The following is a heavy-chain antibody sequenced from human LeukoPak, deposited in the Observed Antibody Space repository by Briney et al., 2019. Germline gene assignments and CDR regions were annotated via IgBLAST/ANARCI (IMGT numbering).Heavy chain of an antibody. CDR1: GFIFSSYS. Sequence: GGSLRLSCAASGFIFSSYSMNWVRQAPGKGLEWVSSISSSSSYIYYADSVKGRFTISRDNAKKSVYLQTNSLRAEDTAVYYCARAYSERYGLGYYYMDVWGKGTTVTISS. V-gene: IGHV3-21*01. CDR3: ARAYSERYGLGYYYMDV. CDR2: ISSSSSYI. J-gene: IGHJ6*03. D-gene: IGHD1-26*01.